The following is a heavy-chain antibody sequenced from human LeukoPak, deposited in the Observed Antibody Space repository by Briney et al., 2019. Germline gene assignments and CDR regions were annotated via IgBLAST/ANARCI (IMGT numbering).Heavy chain of an antibody. D-gene: IGHD1-26*01. CDR3: AKDGDSGSHDTHYYFDY. CDR1: GFTFSSYG. CDR2: ISYDGSNK. V-gene: IGHV3-30*18. J-gene: IGHJ4*02. Sequence: GGSLRLSCAASGFTFSSYGMHWVRQAPGKGLEWVAVISYDGSNKYYADSVKGRFTISRDNSKNTLYLQMNSLRAEDTAVYYCAKDGDSGSHDTHYYFDYWGQGTLVTVSS.